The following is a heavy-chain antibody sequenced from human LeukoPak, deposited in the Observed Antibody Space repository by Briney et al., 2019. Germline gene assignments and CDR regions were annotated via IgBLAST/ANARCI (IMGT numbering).Heavy chain of an antibody. CDR1: GFSFSYYL. CDR3: LRSRRYSTHDC. V-gene: IGHV3-7*01. CDR2: IKQDGSEK. Sequence: GGSLRLSCPASGFSFSYYLINWVRQAPGKGLEWVASIKQDGSEKWYVDSVKGRFTISRDNAKNSVYLQMNNLRAEDTAVYYSLRSRRYSTHDCWGQGTLVTVSS. J-gene: IGHJ4*02. D-gene: IGHD6-13*01.